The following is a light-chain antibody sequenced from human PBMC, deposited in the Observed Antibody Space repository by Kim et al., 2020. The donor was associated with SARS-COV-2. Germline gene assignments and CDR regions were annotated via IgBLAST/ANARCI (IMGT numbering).Light chain of an antibody. CDR3: YSAADNNRV. CDR2: KDS. V-gene: IGLV3-27*01. CDR1: VLAKKY. J-gene: IGLJ2*01. Sequence: SVAPGQTASITCSGDVLAKKYARWFQQKPGQAPVLMIYKDSERPSGIPERFSGSSSGTTVTLTISGAQVEDEADYYCYSAADNNRVFGGGTQLTVL.